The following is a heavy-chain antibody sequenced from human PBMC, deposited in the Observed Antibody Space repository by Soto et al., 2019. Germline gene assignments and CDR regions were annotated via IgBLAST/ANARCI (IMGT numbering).Heavy chain of an antibody. Sequence: AGGSLRLSCAASGFSFGDYDMNWVRQAPGKGLEWVAAIKWNGGTTGFADFVKGRFTISRDNAKNSLYLQMNSLRAEDTALYYCARAGPGAYYMDVWGKGTTVTVSS. CDR1: GFSFGDYD. D-gene: IGHD3-10*01. CDR3: ARAGPGAYYMDV. V-gene: IGHV3-20*04. J-gene: IGHJ6*03. CDR2: IKWNGGTT.